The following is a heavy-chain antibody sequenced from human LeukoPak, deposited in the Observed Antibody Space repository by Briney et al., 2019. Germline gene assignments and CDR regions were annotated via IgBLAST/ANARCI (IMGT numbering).Heavy chain of an antibody. CDR3: ARDRPPGYDIMDV. D-gene: IGHD3-9*01. V-gene: IGHV3-48*01. CDR2: ISSSSNTI. CDR1: GFTFSTHS. J-gene: IGHJ6*04. Sequence: GGSLRLSCAASGFTFSTHSMNWVRQAPGKQMEWISYISSSSNTIYYADSVKSRFTISRDNAKNSLYLQLNSLRAEDTAVYYCARDRPPGYDIMDVWGKGTTVTISS.